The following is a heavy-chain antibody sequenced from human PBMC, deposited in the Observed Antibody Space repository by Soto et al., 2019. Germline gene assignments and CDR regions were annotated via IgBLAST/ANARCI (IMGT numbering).Heavy chain of an antibody. CDR2: IYWDDDK. V-gene: IGHV2-5*02. CDR3: AHSVVAGLGYYFDY. J-gene: IGHJ4*02. D-gene: IGHD6-19*01. CDR1: GFSLSSTRVA. Sequence: QITLKESGPTLVKPTQTLTLTCTFSGFSLSSTRVAVGWIRQPPGKALEWLALIYWDDDKRYSPFLKSRLTITNDTSKNQSVLTMTNMDPVDTATYYCAHSVVAGLGYYFDYWGQGTLVTVSS.